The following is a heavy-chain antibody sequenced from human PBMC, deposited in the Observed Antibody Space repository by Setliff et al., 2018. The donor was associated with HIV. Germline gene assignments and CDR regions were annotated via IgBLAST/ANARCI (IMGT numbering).Heavy chain of an antibody. V-gene: IGHV1-69*05. CDR1: GYTFTTYG. CDR3: ARDQGAVAGPTYWYFDL. CDR2: VIPMFGIT. D-gene: IGHD6-19*01. J-gene: IGHJ2*01. Sequence: SVKVSCKASGYTFTTYGITWVRQAPGRRLEWLGGVIPMFGITNDGQKFQGRVAITTDESTSTAYMELSSLRSEDTAVYYCARDQGAVAGPTYWYFDLWGRDTLVTVSS.